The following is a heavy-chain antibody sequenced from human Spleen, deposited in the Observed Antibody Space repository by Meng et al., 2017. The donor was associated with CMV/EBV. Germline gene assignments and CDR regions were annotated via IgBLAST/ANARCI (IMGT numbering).Heavy chain of an antibody. Sequence: SSVGVSCKASGGSFSDYPISWVRQAPGQGLEWMGGIIPIFGAATYAQKFQGKVTITTDKSTNTAYMELISLTSEDTAVYYCGELENWGQGTLVTVSS. CDR3: GELEN. D-gene: IGHD1-1*01. V-gene: IGHV1-69*05. J-gene: IGHJ4*02. CDR1: GGSFSDYP. CDR2: IIPIFGAA.